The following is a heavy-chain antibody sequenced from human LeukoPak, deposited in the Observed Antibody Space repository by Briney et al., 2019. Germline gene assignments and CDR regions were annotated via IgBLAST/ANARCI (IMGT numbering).Heavy chain of an antibody. CDR3: ARDRGIVVVPAAMTHNWFDP. D-gene: IGHD2-2*01. CDR1: EYTFTGYY. J-gene: IGHJ5*02. V-gene: IGHV1-2*02. Sequence: APVKVSCKASEYTFTGYYMHWVRQAPGQGLEWMGWINPNSGGTNYAQKFQGRVTMTRDTSISTAYMELSRLRSDDTAVYYCARDRGIVVVPAAMTHNWFDPWGQGTLVTVSS. CDR2: INPNSGGT.